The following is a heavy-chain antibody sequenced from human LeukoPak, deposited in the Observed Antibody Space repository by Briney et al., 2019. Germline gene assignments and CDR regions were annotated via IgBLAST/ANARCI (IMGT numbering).Heavy chain of an antibody. J-gene: IGHJ6*03. CDR3: ARAPPPTVNYYFYYMDV. CDR2: INHSGST. Sequence: TSDTLSLTCAVYGGSFSGYYWSWIRQPPGKGLEWIGEINHSGSTNYNPSLKSRVTISVDTSKKQFSLKLSSVTAADTAVYYCARAPPPTVNYYFYYMDVWGKGTPVTVSS. D-gene: IGHD4-17*01. CDR1: GGSFSGYY. V-gene: IGHV4-34*01.